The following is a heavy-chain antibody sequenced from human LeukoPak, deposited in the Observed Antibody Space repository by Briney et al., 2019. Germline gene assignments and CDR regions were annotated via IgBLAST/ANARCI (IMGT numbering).Heavy chain of an antibody. CDR1: GYTFTSYY. V-gene: IGHV1-46*01. D-gene: IGHD3-10*01. J-gene: IGHJ4*02. Sequence: ASVKVSCKASGYTFTSYYIHWVRQAPGQGLEWMGIIDPSGGSTTYAQKFQGRVTMTRDTSTSTVYMELSGLRYEDTAVYYCARDLHIDGRPEGRDYWGQGTLVTVSS. CDR3: ARDLHIDGRPEGRDY. CDR2: IDPSGGST.